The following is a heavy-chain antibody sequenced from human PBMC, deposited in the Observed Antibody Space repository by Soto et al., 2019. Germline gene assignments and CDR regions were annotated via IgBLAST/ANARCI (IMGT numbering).Heavy chain of an antibody. CDR3: ARDLQADY. CDR1: GYTFTSYA. J-gene: IGHJ4*02. Sequence: QVQLVQSGAEVKKPGASVKVSCKASGYTFTSYAMHWVRQAPGQRLEWMGWINAGNGNTKYSQKFQGRVTITRDTAASKAYRERSSLRSEDTAVYYCARDLQADYWGQGTLVTVSS. V-gene: IGHV1-3*01. CDR2: INAGNGNT.